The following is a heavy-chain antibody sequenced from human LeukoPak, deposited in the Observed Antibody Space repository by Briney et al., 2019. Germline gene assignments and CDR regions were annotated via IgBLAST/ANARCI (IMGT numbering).Heavy chain of an antibody. V-gene: IGHV4-39*01. Sequence: SETLSLTCTVSGGSISSSSYYWGWIRQPPGKGLEWIGSIYYSGSTYYNPSLKSRVTISVDTSKNQFSLKLSSVTAADTAVYYCARPPGSGYDIFPLQYWGQGTLVTVFS. CDR3: ARPPGSGYDIFPLQY. J-gene: IGHJ4*02. D-gene: IGHD5-12*01. CDR2: IYYSGST. CDR1: GGSISSSSYY.